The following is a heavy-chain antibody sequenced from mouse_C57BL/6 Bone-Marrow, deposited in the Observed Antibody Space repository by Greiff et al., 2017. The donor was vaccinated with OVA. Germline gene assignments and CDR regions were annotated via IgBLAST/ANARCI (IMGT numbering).Heavy chain of an antibody. D-gene: IGHD2-12*01. CDR3: TSRLLYSYYFDY. Sequence: QVQLQQSGAELVRPGASVTLSCKASGYTFTDYEMHWVKQTPVHGLEWIGAIDPETGGTAYNQKFKGKAILTADKSSSPAYMELRSLTSEDSAVYYCTSRLLYSYYFDYWGQGTTLTVSS. CDR1: GYTFTDYE. V-gene: IGHV1-15*01. J-gene: IGHJ2*01. CDR2: IDPETGGT.